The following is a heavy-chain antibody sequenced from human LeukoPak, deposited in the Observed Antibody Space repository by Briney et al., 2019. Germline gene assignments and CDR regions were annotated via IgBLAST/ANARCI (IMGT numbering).Heavy chain of an antibody. V-gene: IGHV3-21*01. CDR2: ITTTTLYI. CDR3: ASYENYYDISVYLA. D-gene: IGHD3-22*01. J-gene: IGHJ5*02. Sequence: PGGSLRLSCAASGFTFSSYSMNWGRQATGKGLEWVSSITTTTLYIYYAPSLNCPFTISRDNPNTSLYLQINTLRAYDTAVYYCASYENYYDISVYLAWGQGTLVTVSS. CDR1: GFTFSSYS.